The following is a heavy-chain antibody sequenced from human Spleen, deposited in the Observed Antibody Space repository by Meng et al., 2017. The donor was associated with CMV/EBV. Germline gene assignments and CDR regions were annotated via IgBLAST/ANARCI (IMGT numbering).Heavy chain of an antibody. CDR1: GGTFSRDA. Sequence: KDSGGTFSRDAISWVRQAAGQGLGWMGGSIPMFGAKNHAQTFQGRVTITTDESTSTGYMELSSLTSEDTAVYYCARGSRAAQGWFDPWGQGTLVTVSS. D-gene: IGHD6-6*01. CDR2: SIPMFGAK. V-gene: IGHV1-69*05. CDR3: ARGSRAAQGWFDP. J-gene: IGHJ5*02.